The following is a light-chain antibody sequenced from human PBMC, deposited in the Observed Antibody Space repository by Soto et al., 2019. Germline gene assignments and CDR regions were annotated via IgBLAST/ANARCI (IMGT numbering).Light chain of an antibody. CDR1: SSDIGVYNY. CDR3: TSFTTTNIWV. J-gene: IGLJ3*02. CDR2: EVS. Sequence: QSALTQPASVSASPGQSITISCTGTSSDIGVYNYVSWYQQHPGKAPKLVICEVSNRPSGVSSRFSGSKSGNTASLTISGLRAEDEADYYCTSFTTTNIWVFGGGTKLTVL. V-gene: IGLV2-14*01.